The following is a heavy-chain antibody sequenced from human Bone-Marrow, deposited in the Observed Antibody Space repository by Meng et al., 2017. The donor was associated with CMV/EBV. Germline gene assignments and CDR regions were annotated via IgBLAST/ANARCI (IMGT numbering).Heavy chain of an antibody. D-gene: IGHD6-13*01. CDR3: ARPIPGIAAAGSQNY. CDR1: GFTFSSYG. J-gene: IGHJ4*02. V-gene: IGHV3-33*01. CDR2: IWYDGSNK. Sequence: GESLKISCAASGFTFSSYGMHWVRQAPGKGLEWVAVIWYDGSNKYYADSVKGRFTISRDNAKNSLYLQMNSLRAEDTAVYYCARPIPGIAAAGSQNYWGQGTLVTVSS.